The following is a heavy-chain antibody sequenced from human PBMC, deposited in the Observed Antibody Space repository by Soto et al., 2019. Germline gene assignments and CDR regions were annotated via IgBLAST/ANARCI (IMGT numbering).Heavy chain of an antibody. Sequence: SETLSLTCTVSGGSVSTNSYSWGWIRQSPGKGLEWIGTIYSSENTYYNPSLLRRVTISVDTSKNDFSLKLSSVTAADTAVYYCARAGTAAGYYYYGMDVWGQGTTVTVSS. D-gene: IGHD6-13*01. CDR2: IYSSENT. V-gene: IGHV4-39*02. CDR1: GGSVSTNSYS. CDR3: ARAGTAAGYYYYGMDV. J-gene: IGHJ6*02.